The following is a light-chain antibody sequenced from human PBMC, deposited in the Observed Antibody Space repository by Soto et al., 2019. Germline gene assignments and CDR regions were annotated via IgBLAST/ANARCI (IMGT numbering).Light chain of an antibody. CDR2: GAS. CDR1: QSVSRSY. V-gene: IGKV3-20*01. CDR3: QQYGSSPVT. J-gene: IGKJ3*01. Sequence: EIVLTQSPGTLSLSPGERATLSCRASQSVSRSYLAWYQQKPGQPPRLLIYGASSRATGIPDRFSGSGSGTDFTLTISRLEPEDFAVYYCQQYGSSPVTFGHGTKVDIK.